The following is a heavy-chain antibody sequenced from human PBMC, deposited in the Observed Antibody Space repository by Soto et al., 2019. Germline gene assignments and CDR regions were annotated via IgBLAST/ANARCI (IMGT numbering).Heavy chain of an antibody. J-gene: IGHJ3*01. CDR1: GFSLSTSGVG. D-gene: IGHD1-26*01. CDR3: AHGTSGSHHAFTL. V-gene: IGHV2-5*02. CDR2: IYWDDDK. Sequence: QITLKESGPTLVKPTQTLTLTCTFSGFSLSTSGVGVGWIRQPPGKALEWLALIYWDDDKRYRPSLKTRLTITNDSSRYQVVLTMTNMHPVDTATYFCAHGTSGSHHAFTLWGQGTLVTVSS.